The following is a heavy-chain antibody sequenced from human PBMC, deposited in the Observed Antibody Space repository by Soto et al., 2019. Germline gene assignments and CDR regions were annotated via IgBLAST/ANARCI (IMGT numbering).Heavy chain of an antibody. CDR1: GASISGSYYY. CDR3: ATSQKGYNWNYFDN. J-gene: IGHJ4*02. CDR2: VFYTGFT. V-gene: IGHV4-39*01. D-gene: IGHD1-20*01. Sequence: SETLSLTCAGSGASISGSYYYWAWLRQSPGKGPEWIGSVFYTGFTSYNPSLESRVSVSVDTSKSQFPLKLSAVTAADTAVYYCATSQKGYNWNYFDNWGRGALVTVSS.